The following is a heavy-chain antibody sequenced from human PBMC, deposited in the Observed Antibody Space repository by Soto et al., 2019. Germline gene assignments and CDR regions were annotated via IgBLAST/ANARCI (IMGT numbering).Heavy chain of an antibody. J-gene: IGHJ6*02. CDR3: ASVTLRFSYGIDV. Sequence: GESLRISCAASGFTFSSYSMNWVRQAPGKGLEWLSYISKSGSVIYYADSVKGRFTISRDNTKNFLYLQMNSLRAEDTAVYFCASVTLRFSYGIDVWGQGTTVTVSS. V-gene: IGHV3-48*04. D-gene: IGHD3-3*01. CDR2: ISKSGSVI. CDR1: GFTFSSYS.